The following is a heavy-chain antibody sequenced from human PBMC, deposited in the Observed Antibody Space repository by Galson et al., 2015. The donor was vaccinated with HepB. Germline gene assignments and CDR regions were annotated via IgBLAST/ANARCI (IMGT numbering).Heavy chain of an antibody. CDR3: ARSGGEVGAHFDY. V-gene: IGHV1-69*06. D-gene: IGHD1-26*01. J-gene: IGHJ4*02. CDR2: IIPIFGTA. Sequence: SVKVSCKASGGTFSSYAISGVRQAPGQGLEWMGGIIPIFGTANYAQKFQGRVTITADKSTSTAYMELSSLRSEDTAVYYCARSGGEVGAHFDYWGQGTLVTVSS. CDR1: GGTFSSYA.